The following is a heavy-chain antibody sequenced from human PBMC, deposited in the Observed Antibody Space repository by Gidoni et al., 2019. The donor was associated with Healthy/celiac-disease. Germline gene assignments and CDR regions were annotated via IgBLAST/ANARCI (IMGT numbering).Heavy chain of an antibody. CDR3: AREDDFWSGYPRAFDI. CDR2: ISSSGSTI. D-gene: IGHD3-3*01. J-gene: IGHJ3*02. V-gene: IGHV3-48*03. CDR1: GFTFSSYE. Sequence: EVQLVESGGGLVQPGGSLRLSCAASGFTFSSYEMNWVRQAPGKGLEWVSYISSSGSTIYYADSVKGRFTISRDNAKNSLYLQMNSLRAEDTAVYYCAREDDFWSGYPRAFDIWGQGTMVTVSS.